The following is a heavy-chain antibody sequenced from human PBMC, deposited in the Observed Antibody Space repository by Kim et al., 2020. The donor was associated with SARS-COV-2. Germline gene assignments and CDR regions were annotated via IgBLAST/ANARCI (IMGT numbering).Heavy chain of an antibody. CDR1: GGSISSYY. CDR2: IYYSGST. J-gene: IGHJ5*02. D-gene: IGHD3-10*01. V-gene: IGHV4-59*13. CDR3: ARGGPLPSITMVRGVIMDNWFDP. Sequence: SETLSLTCTVSGGSISSYYWSWIRQPPGKGLEWIGYIYYSGSTNYNPSLKSRVTISVDTSKNQFSLKLSSVTAADTAVYYCARGGPLPSITMVRGVIMDNWFDPWGQGTLGTVSS.